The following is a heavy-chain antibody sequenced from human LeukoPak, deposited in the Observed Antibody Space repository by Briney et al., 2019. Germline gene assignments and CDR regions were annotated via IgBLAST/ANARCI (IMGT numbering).Heavy chain of an antibody. J-gene: IGHJ4*02. CDR3: AKDMGWRATTVTSYFDY. D-gene: IGHD4-17*01. Sequence: GGSLRLSCAAPGFTFDDYAMHWVRQAPGKGLEWVSGISWNSGSIGYADSVKGRFTISRDNAKNSLYLQMNSLRAEDTALYYCAKDMGWRATTVTSYFDYWGQGTLVTVSS. V-gene: IGHV3-9*01. CDR2: ISWNSGSI. CDR1: GFTFDDYA.